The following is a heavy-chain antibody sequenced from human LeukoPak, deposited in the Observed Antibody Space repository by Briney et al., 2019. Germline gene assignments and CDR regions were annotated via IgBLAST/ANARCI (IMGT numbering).Heavy chain of an antibody. J-gene: IGHJ3*02. CDR3: AKGRWGLTINNFDI. CDR1: GFTLTAYA. CDR2: ISDRGDST. D-gene: IGHD3-9*01. Sequence: GGSLRLSCAASGFTLTAYAMGWVRQAPGKGLEWVSVISDRGDSTHYAGSVQGRFTIYRDSSTNTLYLQMNSLRGEDTAVYYCAKGRWGLTINNFDIWGQGTMVSVS. V-gene: IGHV3-23*01.